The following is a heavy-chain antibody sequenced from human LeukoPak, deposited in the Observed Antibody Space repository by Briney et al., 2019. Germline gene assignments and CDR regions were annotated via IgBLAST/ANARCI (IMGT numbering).Heavy chain of an antibody. J-gene: IGHJ6*04. Sequence: GGSLRLSCAASGFTFSSYSTNWVRQAPGKGLEWVSSISSSSSYIYYADSVKGRFTISRDNAKNSLYLQMNSLRAEDTAVYYCARDYDILTGYYPIHYYYYGMDVWGKGTTVTVSS. CDR2: ISSSSSYI. CDR3: ARDYDILTGYYPIHYYYYGMDV. V-gene: IGHV3-21*01. D-gene: IGHD3-9*01. CDR1: GFTFSSYS.